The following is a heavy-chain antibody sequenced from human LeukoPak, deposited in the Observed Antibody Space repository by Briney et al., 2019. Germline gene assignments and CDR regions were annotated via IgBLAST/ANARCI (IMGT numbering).Heavy chain of an antibody. D-gene: IGHD1-26*01. CDR2: ISSSSSYI. J-gene: IGHJ4*02. Sequence: GGPLRLSCAASGFTFSSYSMNWVRQAPGKGLEWVSYISSSSSYIYYADSVKGRFTLSRDNAKNSLYLQMNSLRAEDTAVYYCARTGGSYPYYFEYWGQGTLVTVSS. CDR1: GFTFSSYS. V-gene: IGHV3-21*01. CDR3: ARTGGSYPYYFEY.